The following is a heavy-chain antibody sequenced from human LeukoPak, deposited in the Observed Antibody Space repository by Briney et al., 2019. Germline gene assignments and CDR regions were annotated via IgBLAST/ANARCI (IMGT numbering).Heavy chain of an antibody. D-gene: IGHD5-24*01. V-gene: IGHV3-23*01. J-gene: IGHJ4*02. CDR2: ISGSGGGT. CDR3: VIGARRDGYNTPIDY. CDR1: GFTFSSYA. Sequence: PGGSLRLSCAASGFTFSSYAMSWVRQAPGKGLEWVSAISGSGGGTYYADSVKGRFTFSRDNSKNTLYLQMSSLRAEDTAGYYCVIGARRDGYNTPIDYWGQGTLVTVSS.